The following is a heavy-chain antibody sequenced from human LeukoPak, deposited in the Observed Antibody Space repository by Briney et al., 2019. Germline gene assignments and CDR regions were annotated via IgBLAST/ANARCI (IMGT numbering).Heavy chain of an antibody. V-gene: IGHV4-34*01. Sequence: SETLSLTCAIYGGSFSGYFWSWFSQPPGKGLEWIGEINRSGSTNYNSSLSLKSRFTISVDTSKNQFSLKLSSVTAADTAVYYCAVSAAALFDPWGQGTLVTVSS. D-gene: IGHD6-6*01. CDR1: GGSFSGYF. CDR3: AVSAAALFDP. CDR2: INRSGST. J-gene: IGHJ5*02.